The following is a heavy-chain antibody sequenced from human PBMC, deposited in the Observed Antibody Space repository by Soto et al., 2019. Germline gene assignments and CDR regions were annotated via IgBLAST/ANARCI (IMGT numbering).Heavy chain of an antibody. CDR1: GFTFSSYC. CDR2: ISSSSSYI. CDR3: ATSGGSFDYFDY. D-gene: IGHD2-15*01. V-gene: IGHV3-21*01. J-gene: IGHJ4*02. Sequence: EVQLVESGGGLVKPGGSLRLSCAASGFTFSSYCMNWVRQAPGKGLEWVSSISSSSSYIYYADSVKGRFTISRDNAKNSLYLQMNSLRAEDTAVYYCATSGGSFDYFDYWGQGTLVTVSS.